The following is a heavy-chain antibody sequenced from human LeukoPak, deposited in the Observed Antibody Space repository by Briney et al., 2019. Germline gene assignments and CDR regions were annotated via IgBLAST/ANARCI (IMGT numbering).Heavy chain of an antibody. CDR2: IKPDSGSS. CDR3: ARARVPIAVAGLYYFDY. J-gene: IGHJ4*02. D-gene: IGHD6-19*01. V-gene: IGHV1-2*02. Sequence: ASVKVSCKASGYTFTAYYIHWLRQAPGQGPEWMGWIKPDSGSSHYAQKFQGRVTMTRDTSSNSACMDLTRLKSDDTAVYYCARARVPIAVAGLYYFDYWGQGALVTVSS. CDR1: GYTFTAYY.